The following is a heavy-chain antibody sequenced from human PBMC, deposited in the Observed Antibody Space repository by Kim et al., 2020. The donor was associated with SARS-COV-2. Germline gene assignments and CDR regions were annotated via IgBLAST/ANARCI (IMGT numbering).Heavy chain of an antibody. CDR3: VRGRKTVFGSLILRITGTSNDFYYFMDV. CDR2: MNPINGDA. V-gene: IGHV1-8*02. CDR1: GYTFTNFD. Sequence: ASVKVSCKASGYTFTNFDINWVRQAPGQGLEWMGWMNPINGDADFAPNFQGRVTLTRDTPTNSAYMELSGLRPDDTAVYYCVRGRKTVFGSLILRITGTSNDFYYFMDVWGRGTTVTVS. J-gene: IGHJ6*03. D-gene: IGHD1-20*01.